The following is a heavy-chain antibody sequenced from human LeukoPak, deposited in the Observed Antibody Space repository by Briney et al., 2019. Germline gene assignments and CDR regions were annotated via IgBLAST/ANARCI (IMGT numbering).Heavy chain of an antibody. J-gene: IGHJ4*02. CDR1: GYTFTSYY. D-gene: IGHD3-10*01. Sequence: ASVKVSCMASGYTFTSYYMHWVRQAPGQGLEWMGIINPSGGSTSYAQKFQGRVTMTRDTSTSTVYMELSSLRSEDTAVYYCARDLSTFQPIRALGSGWGQGTRVTVSS. CDR2: INPSGGST. CDR3: ARDLSTFQPIRALGSG. V-gene: IGHV1-46*01.